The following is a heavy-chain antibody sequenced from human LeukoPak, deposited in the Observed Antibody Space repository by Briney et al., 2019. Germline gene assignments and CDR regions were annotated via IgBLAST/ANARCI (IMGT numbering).Heavy chain of an antibody. J-gene: IGHJ4*02. CDR2: INPNSGGT. CDR1: GYTFTGYY. V-gene: IGHV1-2*06. Sequence: ASVKVSCKASGYTFTGYYMHWVRQAPGQGLEWMGRINPNSGGTNYAQKFQGRVTMTRDTSISTAYMELSRLRSDDTAVYYCARCPIGSSWYEYYFDYWGQGTLVTVSS. D-gene: IGHD6-13*01. CDR3: ARCPIGSSWYEYYFDY.